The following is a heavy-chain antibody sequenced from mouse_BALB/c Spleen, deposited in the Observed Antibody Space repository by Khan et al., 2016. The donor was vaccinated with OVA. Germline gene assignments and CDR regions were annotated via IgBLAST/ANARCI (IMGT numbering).Heavy chain of an antibody. Sequence: EVQLQQSGPELVKPGASVKISCKASGYSFTGYFMNWVMQSHGKSIEWIGRINPHIGETFYNQKFKGKAILTVDDSSSTVLMELRSLAAEDSSVYYGGRKNVSDFDYWGAGTTLTVSS. D-gene: IGHD6-1*01. CDR1: GYSFTGYF. CDR3: GRKNVSDFDY. V-gene: IGHV1-20*02. J-gene: IGHJ2*01. CDR2: INPHIGET.